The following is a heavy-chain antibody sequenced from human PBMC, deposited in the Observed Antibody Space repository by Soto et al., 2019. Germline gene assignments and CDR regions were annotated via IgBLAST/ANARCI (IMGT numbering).Heavy chain of an antibody. CDR2: ISAYNGNT. D-gene: IGHD5-18*01. CDR3: ALTAIDY. Sequence: QVQLVQSGAEEKKPGASVKVSCKASGYTFITYGINWVRQAPGQGLEWMGWISAYNGNTQYAQKFQGRVTMTRDTSTITAYMELRSLRSDDTAVYYCALTAIDYWGQGTLVTVSS. V-gene: IGHV1-18*01. J-gene: IGHJ4*02. CDR1: GYTFITYG.